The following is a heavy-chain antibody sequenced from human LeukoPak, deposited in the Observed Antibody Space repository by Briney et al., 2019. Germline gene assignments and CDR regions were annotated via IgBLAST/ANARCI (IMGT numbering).Heavy chain of an antibody. CDR1: GFTFSSYD. J-gene: IGHJ4*02. D-gene: IGHD3-3*01. Sequence: GGSLRLSCAASGFTFSSYDMHWVRQAPGKGLEWVAVISYDGTNKYYADSVKGRFTISRDNSKSTLYLQMNSLRAEDTAVYYCAKENDFVYWGQGTLVTVSS. CDR3: AKENDFVY. V-gene: IGHV3-30*18. CDR2: ISYDGTNK.